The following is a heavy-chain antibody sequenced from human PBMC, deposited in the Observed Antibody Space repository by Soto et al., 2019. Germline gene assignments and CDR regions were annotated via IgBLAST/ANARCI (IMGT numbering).Heavy chain of an antibody. CDR1: GGTLNSYA. V-gene: IGHV1-69*01. Sequence: QVQLVQSGAEVKKPGSSVKVSCKASGGTLNSYAFSWVRLAPGQGLEWMGGIIPIFEKTTYAQKFQGRVTITAHDSTSTVHMELSSLRSEDTAMYFCARAGVDATGYDHWGHGTLVTVSS. J-gene: IGHJ4*01. D-gene: IGHD1-1*01. CDR2: IIPIFEKT. CDR3: ARAGVDATGYDH.